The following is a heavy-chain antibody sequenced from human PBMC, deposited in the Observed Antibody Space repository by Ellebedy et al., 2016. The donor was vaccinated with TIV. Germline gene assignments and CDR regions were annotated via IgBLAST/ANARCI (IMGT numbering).Heavy chain of an antibody. Sequence: MPSETLSLTCTVSGGSISSYYWSWIRQPPGKGLEWIGYIYYSGSTNYNPSLKSRVTISVDTSKNQFSLKLSSVTAADTAVYYCARLPLRVYCSGGSCYPDAFDIWGQGTMVTVSS. CDR2: IYYSGST. V-gene: IGHV4-59*08. J-gene: IGHJ3*02. CDR1: GGSISSYY. CDR3: ARLPLRVYCSGGSCYPDAFDI. D-gene: IGHD2-15*01.